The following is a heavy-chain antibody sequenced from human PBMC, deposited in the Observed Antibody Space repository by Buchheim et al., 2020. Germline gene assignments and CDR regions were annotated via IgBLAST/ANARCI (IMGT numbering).Heavy chain of an antibody. V-gene: IGHV3-11*05. CDR1: GFTFSDYY. J-gene: IGHJ5*02. CDR2: ISSSSSYT. Sequence: QVQLVESGGGLVKPGGSLRLPCAASGFTFSDYYMSWIRQAPGKGLEWVSYISSSSSYTNYADSVKGRFTIYRDNAKNSLYLQMNSLRAEDTAVYYCARERQYYDFWSGYQSNWFDPWGQGTL. CDR3: ARERQYYDFWSGYQSNWFDP. D-gene: IGHD3-3*01.